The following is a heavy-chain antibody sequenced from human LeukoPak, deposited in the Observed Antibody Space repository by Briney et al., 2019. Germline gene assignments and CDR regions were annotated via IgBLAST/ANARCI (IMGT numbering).Heavy chain of an antibody. Sequence: GGSLRLSCGASGFTFSSYAMSWVRQAPGKGLEWVSAISGSGGSTYYADSVKGRFTISRDNSKNTLYLQMNSLRAEDTAVYYCAAQTTTVHYGRDFDYWGQGTLVTVSS. CDR3: AAQTTTVHYGRDFDY. J-gene: IGHJ4*02. D-gene: IGHD4-17*01. CDR1: GFTFSSYA. V-gene: IGHV3-23*01. CDR2: ISGSGGST.